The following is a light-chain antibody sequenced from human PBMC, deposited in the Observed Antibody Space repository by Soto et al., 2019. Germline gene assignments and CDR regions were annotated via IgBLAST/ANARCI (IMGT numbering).Light chain of an antibody. J-gene: IGKJ2*01. CDR2: GAS. V-gene: IGKV3-20*01. CDR3: QQYGSSPPYT. CDR1: QTVSSSY. Sequence: EIVLTQSPGTLSLSPGARATLSCRASQTVSSSYLAWYQQKPGQAPRLLIYGASSRAIGIPDRFSGSGSGTDFTLTISRLEPEDFAVYYCQQYGSSPPYTFGQGTKVDIK.